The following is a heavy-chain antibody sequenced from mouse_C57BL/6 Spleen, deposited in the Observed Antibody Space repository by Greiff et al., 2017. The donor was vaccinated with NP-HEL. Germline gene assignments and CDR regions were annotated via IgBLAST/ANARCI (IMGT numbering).Heavy chain of an antibody. CDR1: GYTFTSYW. V-gene: IGHV1-64*01. CDR2: IHPNSGST. D-gene: IGHD4-1*01. Sequence: QVQLQQPGAELVKPGASVKLSCKASGYTFTSYWMHWVKQRPGQGLEWIGMIHPNSGSTNYNEKFKSKATLTVDKSSSTAYMQLSSPTSEDASVYYCATGTGYYAMDYWGKGTSVTVSS. J-gene: IGHJ4*01. CDR3: ATGTGYYAMDY.